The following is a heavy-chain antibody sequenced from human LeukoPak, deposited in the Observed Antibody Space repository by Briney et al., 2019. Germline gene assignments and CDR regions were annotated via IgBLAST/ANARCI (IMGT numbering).Heavy chain of an antibody. CDR3: ERTYDYGADDDY. CDR1: GYSISSGSY. J-gene: IGHJ4*02. Sequence: PSETLSLTCAVSGYSISSGSYWGWIRQPPGKGLEWIGSIYHSGSTYYNPSLKSRVTISVDTSKNQFSLKLSSVTAADTAVYYCERTYDYGADDDYWGQGTLVTVSS. CDR2: IYHSGST. D-gene: IGHD4-17*01. V-gene: IGHV4-38-2*01.